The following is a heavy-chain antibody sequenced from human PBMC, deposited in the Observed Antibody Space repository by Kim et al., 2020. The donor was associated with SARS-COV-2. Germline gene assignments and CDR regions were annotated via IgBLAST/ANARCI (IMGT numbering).Heavy chain of an antibody. CDR3: ARVGVYGSGSLGYYYYGMDV. D-gene: IGHD3-10*01. Sequence: ASVKVSCKASGYTFTSYDINWVRQATGQGLEWMGWMNPNSGNTGYAQKFQGRVTMTRNTSISTAYMELSSLRSEDTAVYYCARVGVYGSGSLGYYYYGMDVWGQGTTVTVSS. CDR1: GYTFTSYD. CDR2: MNPNSGNT. V-gene: IGHV1-8*01. J-gene: IGHJ6*02.